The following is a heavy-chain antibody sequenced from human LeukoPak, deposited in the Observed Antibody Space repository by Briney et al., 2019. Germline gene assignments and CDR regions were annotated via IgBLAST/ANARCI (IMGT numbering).Heavy chain of an antibody. CDR1: GYTLTELS. D-gene: IGHD5-24*01. CDR3: ALGEMATISPYFDY. V-gene: IGHV1-24*01. CDR2: FDPEDGET. Sequence: ASVKVSCKVSGYTLTELSMHRVRQAPGKGLEWMGGFDPEDGETIYAQKFQGRVTITTDESTSTAYMELSSLRSEDTAVYYCALGEMATISPYFDYWGQGTLVTVSS. J-gene: IGHJ4*02.